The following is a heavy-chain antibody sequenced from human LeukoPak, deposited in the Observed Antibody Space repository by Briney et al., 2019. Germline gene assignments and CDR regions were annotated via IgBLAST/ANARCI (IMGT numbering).Heavy chain of an antibody. CDR3: AKGFPASEYYGSGSPVDY. CDR2: ICWNSGSI. Sequence: PGGSLRLSCAASGFTFDDYAMHWVRQAPGKGLEWVSCICWNSGSIGNADSVKGRFTISRDNAKNSLYLQMNSLRAEDTALYYCAKGFPASEYYGSGSPVDYWGQGTLVTVSS. D-gene: IGHD3-10*01. V-gene: IGHV3-9*01. CDR1: GFTFDDYA. J-gene: IGHJ4*02.